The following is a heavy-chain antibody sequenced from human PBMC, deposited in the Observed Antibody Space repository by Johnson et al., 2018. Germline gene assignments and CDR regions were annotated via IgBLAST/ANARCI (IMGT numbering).Heavy chain of an antibody. J-gene: IGHJ3*02. CDR2: IWYDGSSK. CDR3: AKEVVCYPDAFDI. D-gene: IGHD2-15*01. V-gene: IGHV3-33*06. CDR1: GFTFSSYG. Sequence: QVQLVQSGGGVVQPGRSLRLSCAASGFTFSSYGMHWVRQAPGKGLEWVAVIWYDGSSKYYADSVKGRFTISRDNSKNTLYLQRNSLRAEDKAVYYCAKEVVCYPDAFDIWGQGTMVTVSS.